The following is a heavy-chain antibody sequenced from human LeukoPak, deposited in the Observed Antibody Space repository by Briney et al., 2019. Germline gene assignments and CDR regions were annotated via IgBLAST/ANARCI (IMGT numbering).Heavy chain of an antibody. J-gene: IGHJ3*02. D-gene: IGHD4-11*01. CDR1: GFTVSSTD. V-gene: IGHV3-53*01. CDR2: MYRAGNI. CDR3: AAGGLTTQRHAFEI. Sequence: GGSLRLSCLVSGFTVSSTDMTWDRQIPGKGLDWVSFMYRAGNIYYSDSVRGRFNMSRDISQKVVYLEINNLRAEDTAVYYCAAGGLTTQRHAFEIWGHGTVVTVSS.